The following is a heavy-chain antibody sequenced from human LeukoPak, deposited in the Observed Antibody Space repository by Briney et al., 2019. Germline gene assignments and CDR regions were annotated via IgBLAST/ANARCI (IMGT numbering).Heavy chain of an antibody. D-gene: IGHD6-13*01. J-gene: IGHJ4*02. CDR2: INHSGST. CDR1: GGSISSYY. V-gene: IGHV4-34*01. Sequence: SETLSLTCTVSGGSISSYYWSWIRQPPGKGLEWIGEINHSGSTNYNPSLKSRVTISVDTSKNQFSLKLSSVTAADTAVYYCASSAAEYLYYFDYWGQGTLVTVSS. CDR3: ASSAAEYLYYFDY.